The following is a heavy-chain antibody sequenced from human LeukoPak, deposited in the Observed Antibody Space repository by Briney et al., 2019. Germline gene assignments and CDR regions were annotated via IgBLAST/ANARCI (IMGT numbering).Heavy chain of an antibody. CDR3: ARSLKDYYDSSGYYYDWYFDL. Sequence: SETLSLTCTVSGGSISSYSWSWIRQPAGKGLEWIGRFYTSGSTNYNPSLKSRVTMSVDASKNQFSLKASSVTAADTAVYYCARSLKDYYDSSGYYYDWYFDLWGRGTLVTVSS. V-gene: IGHV4-4*07. J-gene: IGHJ2*01. CDR2: FYTSGST. D-gene: IGHD3-22*01. CDR1: GGSISSYS.